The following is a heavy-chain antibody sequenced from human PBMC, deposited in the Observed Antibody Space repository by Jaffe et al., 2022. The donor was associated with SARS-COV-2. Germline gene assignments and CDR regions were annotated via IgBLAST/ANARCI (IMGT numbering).Heavy chain of an antibody. CDR2: IYWDDDK. V-gene: IGHV2-5*02. Sequence: QITLKESGPTLVKPTQTLTLTCTFSGFSLSTSGVGVGWIRQPPGKALEWLALIYWDDDKRYSPSLKSRLTITKDTSKNQVVLTMTNMDPVDTATYYCAHSVWGGYDSSGYSVGSLVFDYWGQGTLVTVSS. CDR1: GFSLSTSGVG. CDR3: AHSVWGGYDSSGYSVGSLVFDY. D-gene: IGHD3-22*01. J-gene: IGHJ4*02.